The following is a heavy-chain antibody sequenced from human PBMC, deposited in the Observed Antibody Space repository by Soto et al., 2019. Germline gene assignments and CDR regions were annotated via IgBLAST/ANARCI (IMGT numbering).Heavy chain of an antibody. Sequence: GGSLRLSCAASGFTFSSYAMSWVRQAPGKGLEWVSAISGSGGSTYYSASLKTRLTISKDTSKNQVVLTMTNMDPVDTATYYCARTPRRYSTAWYDFDYWGQGTLVTVSS. D-gene: IGHD6-19*01. CDR2: ISGSGGST. J-gene: IGHJ4*02. CDR1: GFTFSSYA. CDR3: ARTPRRYSTAWYDFDY. V-gene: IGHV3-23*01.